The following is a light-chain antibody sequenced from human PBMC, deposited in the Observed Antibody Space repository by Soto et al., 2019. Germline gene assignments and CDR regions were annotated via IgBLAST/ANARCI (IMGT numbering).Light chain of an antibody. V-gene: IGKV3-15*01. Sequence: EIVMTQSPATLSVSPGERATLSCSASQSVSSNLAWYQQKPGQAPRLLLYGASTRATDIPARFSGSGSGTEFTLTISSLQSEDFAVYCCQQYNKWPPVTFGGGTKVDIK. CDR3: QQYNKWPPVT. CDR1: QSVSSN. CDR2: GAS. J-gene: IGKJ4*01.